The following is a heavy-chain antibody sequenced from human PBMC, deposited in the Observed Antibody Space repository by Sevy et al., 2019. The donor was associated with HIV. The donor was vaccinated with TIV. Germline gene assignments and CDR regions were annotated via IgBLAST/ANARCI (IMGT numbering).Heavy chain of an antibody. CDR2: ISGGGGST. Sequence: GGSLRLSCAASGFTFDNYAMSWVRQAPGTGLEWVSAISGGGGSTYYADSVKGRFTISRDNSKNTLYLQMNSLRAEDTAVYYCSKSSGYYDSGGYPYDYWGQGTLVTVSS. J-gene: IGHJ4*02. D-gene: IGHD3-22*01. CDR1: GFTFDNYA. V-gene: IGHV3-23*01. CDR3: SKSSGYYDSGGYPYDY.